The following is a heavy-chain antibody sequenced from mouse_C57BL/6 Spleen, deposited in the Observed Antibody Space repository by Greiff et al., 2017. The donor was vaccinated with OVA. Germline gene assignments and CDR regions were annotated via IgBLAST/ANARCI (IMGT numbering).Heavy chain of an antibody. CDR3: ARWSFYDGYPYYFDY. J-gene: IGHJ2*01. D-gene: IGHD2-3*01. Sequence: QVQLKQSGPELVKPGASVKISCKASGYAFSSSWMNWVKQRPGKGLEWIGRIYPGDGDTNYNGKFKGKATLTADKSSSTAYMQLSSLTSEDSAVYFCARWSFYDGYPYYFDYWGQGTTLTVSS. V-gene: IGHV1-82*01. CDR2: IYPGDGDT. CDR1: GYAFSSSW.